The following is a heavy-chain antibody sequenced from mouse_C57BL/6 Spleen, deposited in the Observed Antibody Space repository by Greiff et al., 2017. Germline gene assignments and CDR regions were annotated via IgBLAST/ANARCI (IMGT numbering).Heavy chain of an antibody. D-gene: IGHD1-1*01. CDR3: ARDPYYYGRSHLAY. CDR2: IDPSDSYT. J-gene: IGHJ2*01. V-gene: IGHV1-69*01. CDR1: GYTFTSYW. Sequence: QVQLQQPGAELVMPGASVKLSCKASGYTFTSYWMHWVKQRPGQGLEWIGEIDPSDSYTNYNQKFKGKSTLTVDKSSSTAYMQLSSLTSEDSAVYSCARDPYYYGRSHLAYWGQGATLTLS.